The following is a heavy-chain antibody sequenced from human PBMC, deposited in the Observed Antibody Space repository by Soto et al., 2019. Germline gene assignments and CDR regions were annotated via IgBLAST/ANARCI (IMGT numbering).Heavy chain of an antibody. D-gene: IGHD2-21*02. V-gene: IGHV4-34*01. CDR1: GGSFSGYY. J-gene: IGHJ5*02. CDR2: INHSGST. CDR3: ARGPHDFPFDP. Sequence: SETLSLTCAVYGGSFSGYYWSWIRQPPGKGLEWIGEINHSGSTNYNPSLKSRVTISVDTSKNQFSLKLSSVTAADTAVYYCARGPHDFPFDPWGQGTLVTVSS.